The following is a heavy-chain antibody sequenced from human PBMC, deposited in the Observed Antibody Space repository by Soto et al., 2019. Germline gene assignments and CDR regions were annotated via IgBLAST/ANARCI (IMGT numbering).Heavy chain of an antibody. Sequence: PGESLKISCKTSGYSFSGFWIGWVRQMPGKGLELVGTIYPRDSATRYRPSFEGQVNISADRSISTAYLQWGSLKASDTAIYYCVKQHHLDSNAWHIWGQGTLVTVSS. CDR1: GYSFSGFW. CDR3: VKQHHLDSNAWHI. D-gene: IGHD6-13*01. J-gene: IGHJ4*02. V-gene: IGHV5-51*01. CDR2: IYPRDSAT.